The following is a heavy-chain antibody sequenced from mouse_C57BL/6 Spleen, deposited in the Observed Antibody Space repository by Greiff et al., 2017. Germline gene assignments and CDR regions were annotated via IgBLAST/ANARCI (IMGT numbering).Heavy chain of an antibody. D-gene: IGHD2-1*01. J-gene: IGHJ4*01. Sequence: LVESGAELVRPGSSVKLSCKDSYFAFMASAMHWVKQRPGHGLEWIGSFTMYSDATEYSENFKGKATLTANTSSSTAYMELSSLTSEDSAVYYCATSYGNYEDYYAMDYWGQGTSVTVSS. CDR2: FTMYSDAT. CDR3: ATSYGNYEDYYAMDY. CDR1: YFAFMASA. V-gene: IGHV1-49*01.